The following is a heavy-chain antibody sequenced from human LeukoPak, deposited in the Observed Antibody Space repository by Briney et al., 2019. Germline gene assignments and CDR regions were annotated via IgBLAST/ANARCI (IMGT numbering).Heavy chain of an antibody. D-gene: IGHD1-26*01. J-gene: IGHJ4*02. Sequence: GGSLRLSCVASGFTFSSYGMHWVRQAPGKGLEWVAVIWYDGSNKYYADSVKGRFTISRDNSKNTLYLQMNSLRAEDTAVYYCARATRVGVTGFDYWGQGTLVTVSS. CDR1: GFTFSSYG. CDR3: ARATRVGVTGFDY. V-gene: IGHV3-33*08. CDR2: IWYDGSNK.